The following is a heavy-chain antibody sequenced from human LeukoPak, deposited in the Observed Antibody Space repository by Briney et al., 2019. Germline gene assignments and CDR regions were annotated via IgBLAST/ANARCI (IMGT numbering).Heavy chain of an antibody. Sequence: GASVKVSCKASGYTFTGYYMHWVRQAPGQGLEWMGRINPNSGGTNYAQKFQGRVTMTRDTSINTAYMEVSRLRSDDTAVYYCARDLGRDGYNYYSWGQGTLVTVSS. D-gene: IGHD5-24*01. J-gene: IGHJ4*02. CDR3: ARDLGRDGYNYYS. CDR2: INPNSGGT. CDR1: GYTFTGYY. V-gene: IGHV1-2*06.